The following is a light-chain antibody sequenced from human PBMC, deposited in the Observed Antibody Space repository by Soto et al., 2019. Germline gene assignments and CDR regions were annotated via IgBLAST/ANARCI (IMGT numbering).Light chain of an antibody. J-gene: IGKJ1*01. CDR2: DAS. Sequence: EIVLTQSPTTVSLSPGERATLSCRASQSVDAYLAWYQQRPGQAPRLLIFDASNRATGIPTRFSGSGFGTDFTLTISSLEPEDFAIYDCQQRSNWAPTFGQGTKVEIK. CDR1: QSVDAY. V-gene: IGKV3-11*01. CDR3: QQRSNWAPT.